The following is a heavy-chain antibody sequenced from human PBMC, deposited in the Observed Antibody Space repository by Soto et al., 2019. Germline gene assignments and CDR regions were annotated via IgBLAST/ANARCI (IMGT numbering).Heavy chain of an antibody. CDR2: IYYSGST. V-gene: IGHV4-59*12. J-gene: IGHJ4*02. D-gene: IGHD3-10*02. CDR1: GVSISTYY. CDR3: ARDVQGDF. Sequence: QVQLQESGPGLVKPSETLSLTCTVSGVSISTYYWSWIRQPPEKGLEWIGYIYYSGSTNHNPSLQSRVTMSVDTSKNQFSLKLSSVTAADTAVYYCARDVQGDFWGQGTLVTVSS.